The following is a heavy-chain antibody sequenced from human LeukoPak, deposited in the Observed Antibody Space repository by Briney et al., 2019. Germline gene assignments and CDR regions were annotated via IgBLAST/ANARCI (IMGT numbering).Heavy chain of an antibody. Sequence: PGGPLRLSCVASGFTFSTYSMNWVRQAPGKGLEWVSSISSSSSYIYYADSVKGRFTISRDNAKNSLYLQMNSLRAEDTAVYYCARDLGVQVATISLDYWGQGTPVTVSS. V-gene: IGHV3-21*01. CDR1: GFTFSTYS. D-gene: IGHD5-24*01. CDR2: ISSSSSYI. J-gene: IGHJ4*02. CDR3: ARDLGVQVATISLDY.